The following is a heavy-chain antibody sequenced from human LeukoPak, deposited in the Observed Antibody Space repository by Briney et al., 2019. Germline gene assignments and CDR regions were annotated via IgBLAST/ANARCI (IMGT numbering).Heavy chain of an antibody. J-gene: IGHJ4*02. CDR2: ISYDGSNK. V-gene: IGHV3-30*18. Sequence: GGSLRLSCAASGFTFSSYGMHWVRQAPGKGLEWVAVISYDGSNKYYADSVKGRFTISRDNSKNTLYLQMNSLRAEDTAVYYCAKVEVGFGELLYWGQGTLVTVSS. CDR3: AKVEVGFGELLY. D-gene: IGHD3-10*01. CDR1: GFTFSSYG.